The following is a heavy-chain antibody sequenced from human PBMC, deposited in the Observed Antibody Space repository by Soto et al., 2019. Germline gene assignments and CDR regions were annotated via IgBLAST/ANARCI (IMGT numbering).Heavy chain of an antibody. CDR2: ISAYNGNT. CDR3: ARSDGGNYYYYYGMDV. CDR1: GYTFTSYG. Sequence: QVQLVQSGAEVKKPGASVKVSCKASGYTFTSYGISWVRQAPGQGLEWMGWISAYNGNTNYAQKLQGRVTMTTDTSTSTAYMELRSLRSADTAVYYCARSDGGNYYYYYGMDVWGQGTTVTVSS. V-gene: IGHV1-18*04. D-gene: IGHD2-21*02. J-gene: IGHJ6*02.